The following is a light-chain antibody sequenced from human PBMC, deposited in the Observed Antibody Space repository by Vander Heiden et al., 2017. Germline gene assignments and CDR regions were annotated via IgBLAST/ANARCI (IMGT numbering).Light chain of an antibody. J-gene: IGLJ1*01. Sequence: SALTPPPSVPVSPAQAVTISCTGTRSDVGSTNAVSCYQQPPGTAPQVIIYEVKRRPAGVPDRFSGSQANNAASLTISGHQAEDEDDYYCNSDTNSNSYVFGTGTKVTVL. CDR1: RSDVGSTNA. V-gene: IGLV2-18*02. CDR3: NSDTNSNSYV. CDR2: EVK.